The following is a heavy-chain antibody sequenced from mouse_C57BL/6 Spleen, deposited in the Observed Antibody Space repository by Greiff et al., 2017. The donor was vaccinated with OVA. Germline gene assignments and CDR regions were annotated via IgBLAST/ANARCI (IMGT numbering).Heavy chain of an antibody. D-gene: IGHD1-1*01. CDR1: GFNIKDYY. CDR3: ASRGYYCSSPYYAMDY. CDR2: IDPEDGET. Sequence: EVQLMESGAELVKPGASVKLSCTASGFNIKDYYMHWVKRRTEQGLEWIGRIDPEDGETKYAPKFQGKATITADTSSNTAYLQLSSLSSEDTAVYYGASRGYYCSSPYYAMDYWGQGTSVTVSS. J-gene: IGHJ4*01. V-gene: IGHV14-2*01.